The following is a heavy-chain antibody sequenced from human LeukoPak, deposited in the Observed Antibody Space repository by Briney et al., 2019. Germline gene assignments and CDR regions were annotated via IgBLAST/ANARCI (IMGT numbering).Heavy chain of an antibody. CDR2: ISSSSSYI. D-gene: IGHD3-22*01. J-gene: IGHJ3*02. Sequence: GGSLRLSCAASGFTFSSYSMNWVRQAPGKGLEWVSSISSSSSYIYYADAVKGRFTISRDNAKNSLYLQMNSLRAEDTAVYYCARVGYDSSGFGDAFDIWGQGTMVTVSA. CDR1: GFTFSSYS. V-gene: IGHV3-21*01. CDR3: ARVGYDSSGFGDAFDI.